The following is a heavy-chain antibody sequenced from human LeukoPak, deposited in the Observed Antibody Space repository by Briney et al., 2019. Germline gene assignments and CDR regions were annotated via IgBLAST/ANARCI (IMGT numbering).Heavy chain of an antibody. J-gene: IGHJ5*02. Sequence: GASVKVSCKASGGTFSSYAISWVRQAPGQGLEWMGGIIPIFGTANYAQKFQGRVTITADESTSTAYMELSSLRSEDTAVYYCARDGYCGGDCYHWGPGYGFDPWGQGTLVTVSS. CDR1: GGTFSSYA. CDR3: ARDGYCGGDCYHWGPGYGFDP. V-gene: IGHV1-69*13. CDR2: IIPIFGTA. D-gene: IGHD2-21*02.